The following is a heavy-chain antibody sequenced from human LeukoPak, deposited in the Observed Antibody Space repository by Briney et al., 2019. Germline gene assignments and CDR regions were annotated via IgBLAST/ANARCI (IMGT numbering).Heavy chain of an antibody. CDR1: GFTLSGHS. D-gene: IGHD3-22*01. Sequence: PGGSLRLSCAATGFTLSGHSMNWVRQAPGKGLEWIGSIYYSGSTYYNPSLKSRVTISVDTSKNQFSLKLSSVTAADTAVYYCARGYYYDSSGYYYFDYWGQGTLATVSS. CDR2: IYYSGST. J-gene: IGHJ4*02. V-gene: IGHV4-38-2*01. CDR3: ARGYYYDSSGYYYFDY.